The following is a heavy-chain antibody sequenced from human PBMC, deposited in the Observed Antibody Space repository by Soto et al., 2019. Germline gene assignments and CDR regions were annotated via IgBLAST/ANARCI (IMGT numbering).Heavy chain of an antibody. CDR3: ARLSNYGDYVDY. Sequence: SVKVSCKASGGTFSSYAISWVRQAPGQGLEWMGGIIPIFGTANYAQKFQGRVTITADESTSTAYMELSSLRSEDTAVYYCARLSNYGDYVDYWGQGTLVTVSS. J-gene: IGHJ4*02. CDR2: IIPIFGTA. V-gene: IGHV1-69*13. CDR1: GGTFSSYA. D-gene: IGHD4-17*01.